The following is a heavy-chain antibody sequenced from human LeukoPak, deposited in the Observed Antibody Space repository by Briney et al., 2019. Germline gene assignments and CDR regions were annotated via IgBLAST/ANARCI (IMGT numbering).Heavy chain of an antibody. Sequence: GASVKVSCKASGYTFTGYYMHWVRQAPGQGLEWMGRINPNSGGTNYAQKFQGRVTMTRDTSISTAYMELSRLRSDDTAVYYCARGGWDWGPCYFDYWGQGTLVTVSS. CDR3: ARGGWDWGPCYFDY. V-gene: IGHV1-2*06. D-gene: IGHD7-27*01. CDR2: INPNSGGT. J-gene: IGHJ4*02. CDR1: GYTFTGYY.